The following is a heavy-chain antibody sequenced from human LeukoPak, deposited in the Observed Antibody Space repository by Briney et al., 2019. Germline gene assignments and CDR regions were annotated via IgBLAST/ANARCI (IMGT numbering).Heavy chain of an antibody. Sequence: GGSLRLSCEVSGFTFTDYWINWVRQAPGKGPEWVASIRQDGSEKTYVDSVKGRFTISRDNTKNSLSLRLNGLRAEDTAVYYCARDGTAAGLYFDLWGQGTLVTVSS. J-gene: IGHJ4*01. V-gene: IGHV3-7*01. CDR1: GFTFTDYW. D-gene: IGHD6-13*01. CDR2: IRQDGSEK. CDR3: ARDGTAAGLYFDL.